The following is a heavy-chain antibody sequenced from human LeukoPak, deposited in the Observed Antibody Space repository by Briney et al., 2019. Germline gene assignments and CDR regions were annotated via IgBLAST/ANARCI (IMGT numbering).Heavy chain of an antibody. CDR2: ISWNSGSI. Sequence: GRSLRLSCAASGFTFDDYAMHWVRQAPGKGLEWVSGISWNSGSIGHADSVKGRFTISRDNAKNSLYLQMNSLRAEDTALYYCAKFGAAAGNRRAYYYYYGMDVWGQGTTVTVSS. CDR1: GFTFDDYA. CDR3: AKFGAAAGNRRAYYYYYGMDV. D-gene: IGHD6-13*01. J-gene: IGHJ6*02. V-gene: IGHV3-9*01.